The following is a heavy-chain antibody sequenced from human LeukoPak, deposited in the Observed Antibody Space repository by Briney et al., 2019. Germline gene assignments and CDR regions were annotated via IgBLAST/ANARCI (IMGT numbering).Heavy chain of an antibody. CDR1: GFTFSHYG. D-gene: IGHD4-11*01. J-gene: IGHJ4*02. CDR3: AKDAQRGFDYSNSLEY. V-gene: IGHV3-33*06. CDR2: IWNDGSNK. Sequence: GGSLRLSCAASGFTFSHYGMHWVRQAPGRGLEWVAVIWNDGSNKYYADSVRGRFTISRENSQNTVDLHMNSLRAEDTAVYYCAKDAQRGFDYSNSLEYWGQGTLVTVSS.